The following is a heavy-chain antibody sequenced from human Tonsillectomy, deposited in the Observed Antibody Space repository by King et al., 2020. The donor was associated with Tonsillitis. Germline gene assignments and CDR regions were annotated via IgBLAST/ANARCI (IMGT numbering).Heavy chain of an antibody. V-gene: IGHV1-18*04. J-gene: IGHJ4*02. CDR1: GYTFTNYG. CDR3: ARDLGFDY. CDR2: INAYTGKT. Sequence: VQLVQSGAEVKKPGASVRVSCEASGYTFTNYGISWVRQAPGQGLEWMGWINAYTGKTNYVQRFQGRVTMTTDTSTNTAYMELSSLTSDDTAVYYCARDLGFDYWGQGTLVTVSS.